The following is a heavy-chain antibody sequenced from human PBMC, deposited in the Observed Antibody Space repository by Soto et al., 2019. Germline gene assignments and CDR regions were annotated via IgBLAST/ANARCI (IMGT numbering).Heavy chain of an antibody. CDR2: INPNNGDT. J-gene: IGHJ5*02. Sequence: QVQLVQSGAEVKKHGASEKVSCKAPRYIFTAYFMHWVRQRPGQGLVWMGWINPNNGDTYYGLSCKGRVTTAEIQPISTAYMDMSIRRSGYAPVSYYESHYRGARFDPWGQGTMDIV. D-gene: IGHD1-26*01. CDR1: RYIFTAYF. CDR3: ESHYRGARFDP. V-gene: IGHV1-2*02.